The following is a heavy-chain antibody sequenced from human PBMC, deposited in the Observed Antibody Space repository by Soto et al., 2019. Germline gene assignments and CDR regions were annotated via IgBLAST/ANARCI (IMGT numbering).Heavy chain of an antibody. CDR3: ARDSGYEFRSGYYPFYYGMNV. V-gene: IGHV4-31*03. CDR2: IYYSGST. Sequence: SETLSLTCTVSGGSISSGGYYWSWIRQHPGKGLEWIGYIYYSGSTYYNPSLKSRVSISVDTSKNQFSLKLSSVTAAATAVYYCARDSGYEFRSGYYPFYYGMNVWGQGTTVTFCS. J-gene: IGHJ6*02. D-gene: IGHD3-3*01. CDR1: GGSISSGGYY.